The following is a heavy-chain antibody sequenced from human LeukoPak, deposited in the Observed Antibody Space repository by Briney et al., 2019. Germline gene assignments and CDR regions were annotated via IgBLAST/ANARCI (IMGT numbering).Heavy chain of an antibody. D-gene: IGHD6-6*01. CDR1: GFTFSVSA. Sequence: GGSLRLSCAASGFTFSVSAIYWVRQASGKGLEWIGRIRNKANNYATAYAASVKGRFTISREDSKNTAYLQMNSLKTEDTAVYYCTYTSSSGVVYWGQGMLVTVSS. CDR3: TYTSSSGVVY. V-gene: IGHV3-73*01. CDR2: IRNKANNYAT. J-gene: IGHJ4*02.